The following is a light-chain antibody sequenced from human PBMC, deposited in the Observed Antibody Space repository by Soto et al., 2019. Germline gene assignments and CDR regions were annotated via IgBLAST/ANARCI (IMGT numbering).Light chain of an antibody. CDR2: EVS. Sequence: TKAASVTWAPGQSITISGAGTSSDVGAYNYVSWYQHHPGKAPKLIIYEVSIRPSGVSIRFSGSKSGSTASLAISGLQAEDEADYYCSSYARSGTLYVFGTGTKVTVL. V-gene: IGLV2-14*01. J-gene: IGLJ1*01. CDR1: SSDVGAYNY. CDR3: SSYARSGTLYV.